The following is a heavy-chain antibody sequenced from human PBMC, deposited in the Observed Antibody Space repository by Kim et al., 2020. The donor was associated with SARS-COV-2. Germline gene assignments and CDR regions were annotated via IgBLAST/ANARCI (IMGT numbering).Heavy chain of an antibody. Sequence: GGSLRLSCAASGFTFSSYWMSWVRQAPGKGLEWVANIKQDGSEKYYVDSVKGRFTISRDNAKNSLYLQMNSLRAEDTAVYYCARDPGYGDPPTLFDYWGQGTLVTVSS. V-gene: IGHV3-7*03. CDR2: IKQDGSEK. D-gene: IGHD4-17*01. CDR3: ARDPGYGDPPTLFDY. J-gene: IGHJ4*02. CDR1: GFTFSSYW.